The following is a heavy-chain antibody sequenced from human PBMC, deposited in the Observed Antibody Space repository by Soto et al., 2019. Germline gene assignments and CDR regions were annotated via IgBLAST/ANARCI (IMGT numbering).Heavy chain of an antibody. D-gene: IGHD2-2*01. J-gene: IGHJ4*02. V-gene: IGHV3-23*01. CDR3: EKHEGYCSTTTCSNFDY. CDR1: GFTFSSYA. CDR2: ISGSGGST. Sequence: AGGSLRLSCAASGFTFSSYAMSWVRQAPGKGLEWVSAISGSGGSTYYADSVKGRFTISRDNSKNTLYLQMNSLRAEDTAVYYCEKHEGYCSTTTCSNFDYWGQGTLVTVSS.